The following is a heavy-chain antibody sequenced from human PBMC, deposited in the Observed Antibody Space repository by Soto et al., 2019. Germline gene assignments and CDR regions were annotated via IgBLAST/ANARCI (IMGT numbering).Heavy chain of an antibody. J-gene: IGHJ4*02. D-gene: IGHD3-16*01. CDR3: AADGD. CDR1: GFTFSTYT. CDR2: ISSSSATT. V-gene: IGHV3-48*02. Sequence: EVQLVESGGGLVQPGGSLRLSCAASGFTFSTYTMNWVRQAPGKGLESLSYISSSSATTYYADSVKGRFTISRDNVKNSLYLQMNSLRDEDTAVYYCAADGDWGQGTLVTVSS.